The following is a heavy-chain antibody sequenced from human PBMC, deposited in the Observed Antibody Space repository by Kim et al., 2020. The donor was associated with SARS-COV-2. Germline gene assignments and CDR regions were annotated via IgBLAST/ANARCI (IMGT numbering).Heavy chain of an antibody. CDR3: ARRGRQYCSGGSCYRGGYSYGYYYYGMDV. CDR2: IYPGDSDT. V-gene: IGHV5-51*01. D-gene: IGHD2-15*01. J-gene: IGHJ6*02. Sequence: GESLKISCKGSGYSFTSYWIGWVRQMPGKGLEWMGIIYPGDSDTRYSPSFQGQVTISADKSISTAYLQWSSLKASDTAMYYCARRGRQYCSGGSCYRGGYSYGYYYYGMDVWGQGTTVTVSS. CDR1: GYSFTSYW.